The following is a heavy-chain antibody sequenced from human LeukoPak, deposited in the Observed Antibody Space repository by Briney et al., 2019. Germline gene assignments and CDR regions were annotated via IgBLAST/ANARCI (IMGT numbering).Heavy chain of an antibody. D-gene: IGHD6-19*01. CDR3: ARPVSGSSGWYFNY. Sequence: SETLSLTCAFYGGSLSGSDWNWIRQPPGKGLEWIGEINDSGNSNYNPSLKSRVTISIDTSKKQFSLKLTSVTAADTAIYYCARPVSGSSGWYFNYWGQGTLVTVSS. CDR2: INDSGNS. J-gene: IGHJ4*02. CDR1: GGSLSGSD. V-gene: IGHV4-34*01.